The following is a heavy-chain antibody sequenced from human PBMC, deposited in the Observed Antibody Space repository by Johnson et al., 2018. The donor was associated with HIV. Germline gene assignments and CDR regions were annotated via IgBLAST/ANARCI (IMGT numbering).Heavy chain of an antibody. CDR1: GFTFDDYG. CDR2: ITWNGGST. D-gene: IGHD2-2*01. Sequence: VQLVESGGGVVRPGGSLRLSCAASGFTFDDYGMSWVRQAPGKGLEWVSGITWNGGSTGYADSVRGHFTISRDNAKNSLYLQTNSLRVEDTAFYYCARGKGASVGLDAFDIWGQGTMVTVSS. V-gene: IGHV3-20*04. J-gene: IGHJ3*02. CDR3: ARGKGASVGLDAFDI.